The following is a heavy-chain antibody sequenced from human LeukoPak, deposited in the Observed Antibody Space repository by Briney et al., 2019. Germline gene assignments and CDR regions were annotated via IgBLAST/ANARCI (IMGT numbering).Heavy chain of an antibody. CDR2: ISGSGGST. V-gene: IGHV3-23*01. Sequence: HSGGSLRLSCAASGFTFSSYAMSWVRQAPGKGLEWVSAISGSGGSTYYADSVKGRFTISRDNSKNTLYLQMNSLRAEDTAVYYCAKAPVSGYYYMEHRPRRSFRWGQGTLVTVSS. CDR3: AKAPVSGYYYMEHRPRRSFR. CDR1: GFTFSSYA. J-gene: IGHJ4*02. D-gene: IGHD3-22*01.